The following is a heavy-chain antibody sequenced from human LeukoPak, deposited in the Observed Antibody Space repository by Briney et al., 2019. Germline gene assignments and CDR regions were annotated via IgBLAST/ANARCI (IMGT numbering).Heavy chain of an antibody. D-gene: IGHD4-23*01. V-gene: IGHV4-61*02. CDR2: IYTSGST. Sequence: SETLSLTCTVSGGSISSGSYYWSWIRQPAGKGLEWTGRIYTSGSTNYNPSLKSRVTISVDTSKNQFSLKLSSVTAADTAVYYCARGQVVTLDFDYWGQGTLVTVSS. CDR3: ARGQVVTLDFDY. CDR1: GGSISSGSYY. J-gene: IGHJ4*02.